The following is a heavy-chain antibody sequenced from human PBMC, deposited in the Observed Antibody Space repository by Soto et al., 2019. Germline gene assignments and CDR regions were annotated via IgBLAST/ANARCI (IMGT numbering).Heavy chain of an antibody. CDR2: ISGSGGIT. CDR3: AKVHYYDSSGYFDY. J-gene: IGHJ4*02. CDR1: GFTFSSYA. Sequence: VGSLILSCAASGFTFSSYAMSWVRQAPGKGLEWVSAISGSGGITYYADSVKGRFTISRDNSKNTLYLQMNSLRAEDTAVYYCAKVHYYDSSGYFDYWGQGTLVTVS. V-gene: IGHV3-23*01. D-gene: IGHD3-22*01.